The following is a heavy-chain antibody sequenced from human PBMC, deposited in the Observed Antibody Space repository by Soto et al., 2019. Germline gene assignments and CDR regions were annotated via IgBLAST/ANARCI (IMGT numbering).Heavy chain of an antibody. J-gene: IGHJ6*02. V-gene: IGHV1-69*13. CDR2: IIPIFGTA. CDR3: ARVAGPSYYYYYYGMDV. Sequence: SVKVSCKASGCTFSSYAISCVRQAPGQVLEWMGGIIPIFGTANYAQKFQGRVTITADESTSTAYMELSSLRSEDTAVYYCARVAGPSYYYYYYGMDVWGQGTTVTVSS. CDR1: GCTFSSYA.